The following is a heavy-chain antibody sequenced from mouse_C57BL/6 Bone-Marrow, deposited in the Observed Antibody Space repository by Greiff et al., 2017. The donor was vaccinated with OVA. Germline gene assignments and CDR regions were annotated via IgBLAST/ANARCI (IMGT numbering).Heavy chain of an antibody. V-gene: IGHV5-6*01. CDR1: GFTLSRYG. J-gene: IGHJ3*01. Sequence: EVMLVESGGDLVKPGGSLKLSCAASGFTLSRYGMSWVRQTPDKRLEWVATISSGGSYTYYPASVKGRFTISVDNAKNTLYLQMSSLKSEDTAMYYCARPIYYDYDGGPWFAYWGQGTLVTVSA. D-gene: IGHD2-4*01. CDR2: ISSGGSYT. CDR3: ARPIYYDYDGGPWFAY.